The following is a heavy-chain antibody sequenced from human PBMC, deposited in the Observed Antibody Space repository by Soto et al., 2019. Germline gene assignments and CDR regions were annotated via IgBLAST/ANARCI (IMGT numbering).Heavy chain of an antibody. J-gene: IGHJ6*02. Sequence: GGSLRLSCAASGLSFSTYPMGCVRQATGKRLEAVSSISGSGDKTYYKDSVKGRFTISRDNSKNTVDLQMNSLRPEDTAVYYCAKILSTVTTYYYGMDAWGQGTTVTVSS. D-gene: IGHD4-17*01. V-gene: IGHV3-23*01. CDR2: ISGSGDKT. CDR3: AKILSTVTTYYYGMDA. CDR1: GLSFSTYP.